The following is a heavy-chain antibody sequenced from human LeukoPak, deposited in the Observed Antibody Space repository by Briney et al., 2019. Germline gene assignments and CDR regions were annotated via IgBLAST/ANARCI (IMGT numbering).Heavy chain of an antibody. D-gene: IGHD3-22*01. CDR2: ISTYNGYT. CDR3: ARDLYYDMVDAVEPCFQH. Sequence: GASVKVSCRASGYTFISYGFSWVRQAPGQGLEWMGWISTYNGYTNYAQKLQGRVTMTTDTSTSTAYMELRSLRSDDTAVYYCARDLYYDMVDAVEPCFQHWGQGTLVTVSS. J-gene: IGHJ1*01. V-gene: IGHV1-18*01. CDR1: GYTFISYG.